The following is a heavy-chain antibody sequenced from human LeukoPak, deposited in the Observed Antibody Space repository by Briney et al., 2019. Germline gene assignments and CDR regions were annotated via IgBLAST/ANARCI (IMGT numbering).Heavy chain of an antibody. D-gene: IGHD3-22*01. CDR2: IRSKANSYAT. Sequence: PGGSLRLSCAASGFTFSGSAMHWVRQASGKGLEWVGRIRSKANSYATAYAASVKGRLTISRDDSKNTAYLQMNSLKTEDTAVYYCTRHDSSGRDYWGQGTLVTVSS. CDR1: GFTFSGSA. CDR3: TRHDSSGRDY. J-gene: IGHJ4*02. V-gene: IGHV3-73*01.